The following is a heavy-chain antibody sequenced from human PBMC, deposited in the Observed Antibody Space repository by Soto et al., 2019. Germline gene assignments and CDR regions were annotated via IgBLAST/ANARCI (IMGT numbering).Heavy chain of an antibody. Sequence: GASVKVSCQASGYTFTSYGISWVRQAPGQGLEGMGWISAYDGNTNYARKLQGRVTMATDTSTSTAYMELRSLRSDDTAVYYCARLAAAGAVEGFDLGGRGTRVAVSS. CDR3: ARLAAAGAVEGFDL. CDR2: ISAYDGNT. CDR1: GYTFTSYG. V-gene: IGHV1-18*01. J-gene: IGHJ5*01. D-gene: IGHD6-13*01.